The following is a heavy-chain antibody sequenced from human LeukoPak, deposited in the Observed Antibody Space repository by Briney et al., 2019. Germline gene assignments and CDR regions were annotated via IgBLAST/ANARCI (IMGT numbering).Heavy chain of an antibody. J-gene: IGHJ5*02. V-gene: IGHV1-2*02. D-gene: IGHD6-13*01. CDR1: GYTFIDYY. CDR2: INPNSGGT. Sequence: GASVKVSCKASGYTFIDYYLHWLRQAPGQGLEWMGWINPNSGGTNYAQKFQGRVTMTRDTSISTAYMELSRLRSDDTAVYYCARGTYSSSSDPWGQGTLVTVSS. CDR3: ARGTYSSSSDP.